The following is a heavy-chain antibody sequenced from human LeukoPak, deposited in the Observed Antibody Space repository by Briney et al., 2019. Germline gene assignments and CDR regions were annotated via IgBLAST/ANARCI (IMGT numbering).Heavy chain of an antibody. CDR2: INTNTGNP. J-gene: IGHJ6*02. D-gene: IGHD3-16*01. V-gene: IGHV7-4-1*02. CDR1: GYTFTSYA. CDR3: ASGLGSPQDYYYGMDV. Sequence: GASVKVSCKASGYTFTSYAMNWVRQAPGQGLEWMGWINTNTGNPTYAQGFTGRFVFSLDTSVSTAYLQISSLKAEDTAVYYCASGLGSPQDYYYGMDVWGQGTTVTVSS.